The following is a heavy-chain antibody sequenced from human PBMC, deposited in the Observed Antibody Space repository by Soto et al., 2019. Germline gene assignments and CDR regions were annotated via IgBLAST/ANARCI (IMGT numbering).Heavy chain of an antibody. CDR3: ARAGYMRGSYRHDAFGI. CDR1: GFTFSSYA. V-gene: IGHV3-30-3*01. J-gene: IGHJ3*02. D-gene: IGHD1-26*01. CDR2: ISYDGSNK. Sequence: GGSLRLSCAASGFTFSSYAMHWVRQAPGKGLEWVAVISYDGSNKYYADSVKGRFTISRDNSKNTLYLQMNSLRAEDTAVYYCARAGYMRGSYRHDAFGIWGQGTMVTVSS.